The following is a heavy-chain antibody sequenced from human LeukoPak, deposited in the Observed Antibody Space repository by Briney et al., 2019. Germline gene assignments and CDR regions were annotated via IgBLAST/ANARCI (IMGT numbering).Heavy chain of an antibody. Sequence: SVKVSCKASGGTFISYAISWVRQAPGQGVEWMGRIIPIFGTANYAQKFQGRVTITTDESTSTAYMELSSLRSEDTAVYYCARGSVSSGWYPFWGQGTLVTVSS. J-gene: IGHJ4*02. D-gene: IGHD6-19*01. CDR3: ARGSVSSGWYPF. V-gene: IGHV1-69*05. CDR1: GGTFISYA. CDR2: IIPIFGTA.